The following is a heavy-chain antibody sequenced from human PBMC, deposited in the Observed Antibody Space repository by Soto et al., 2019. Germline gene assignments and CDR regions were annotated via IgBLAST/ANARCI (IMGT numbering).Heavy chain of an antibody. V-gene: IGHV2-26*01. Sequence: QVTLKESGPVLVKPTETLTLTCTVSGFSLSNARMGVSWIRQPPGKALEWLAHIFSNDEKSYSTSLKSRLTISKDTSKSQVVLTMTNMDPVDTATYYCARIRREYYFDYWGQGTLVTVSS. CDR1: GFSLSNARMG. CDR2: IFSNDEK. CDR3: ARIRREYYFDY. J-gene: IGHJ4*02.